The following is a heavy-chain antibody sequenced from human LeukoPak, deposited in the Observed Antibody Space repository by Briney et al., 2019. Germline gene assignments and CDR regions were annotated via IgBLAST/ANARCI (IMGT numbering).Heavy chain of an antibody. D-gene: IGHD5/OR15-5a*01. V-gene: IGHV4-59*01. CDR1: GGSISSYY. Sequence: SSETLSLTCTVSGGSISSYYWSWIRQPPGKGLAWIAYIYYSGSTNYNPSLKSRVTISVNTSKNQFSLKLSSVTAADTAVYYCARVFVSSTTEYFQHWGQGTLVTVSS. CDR2: IYYSGST. CDR3: ARVFVSSTTEYFQH. J-gene: IGHJ1*01.